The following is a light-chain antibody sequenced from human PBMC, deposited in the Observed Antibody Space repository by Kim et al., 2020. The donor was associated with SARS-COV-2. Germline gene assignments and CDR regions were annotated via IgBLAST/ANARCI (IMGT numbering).Light chain of an antibody. Sequence: SVSPGERATLACRASQSVSSNLAWYQQKPGQAHRLLIYGASTRATGIPARFSGSGSGTEFTLTISSLQSEDFAVYYCQQYNNWPLTFGGGTKLEI. CDR3: QQYNNWPLT. J-gene: IGKJ4*01. CDR1: QSVSSN. V-gene: IGKV3-15*01. CDR2: GAS.